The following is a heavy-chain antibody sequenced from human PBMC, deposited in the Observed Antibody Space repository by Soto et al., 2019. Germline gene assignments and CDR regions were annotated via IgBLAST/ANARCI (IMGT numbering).Heavy chain of an antibody. V-gene: IGHV3-15*01. CDR2: IKSKTDGGTT. CDR1: GFTFSNAW. CDR3: TTDGRTIVGATYYYYGMDV. D-gene: IGHD1-26*01. Sequence: PGGSLRLSCAASGFTFSNAWMSWVRQAPGKGLEWVGRIKSKTDGGTTDYAAPVKGRFTISRDDSKNTLYLQMNSLKTEDTAVYYCTTDGRTIVGATYYYYGMDVWGQGTTVTVSS. J-gene: IGHJ6*02.